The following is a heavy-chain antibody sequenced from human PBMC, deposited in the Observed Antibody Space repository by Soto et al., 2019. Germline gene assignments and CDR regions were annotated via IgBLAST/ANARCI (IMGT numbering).Heavy chain of an antibody. CDR3: ARVYDFWSGNYYYYGMDV. CDR2: IYYRRST. D-gene: IGHD3-3*01. V-gene: IGHV4-61*08. CDR1: GGSVSSGGYY. J-gene: IGHJ6*02. Sequence: QVQLQESSPGLVKPAETLSLTGTVSGGSVSSGGYYWSWIRQPPGKGLEWIGYIYYRRSTNYNPSLKSRGTISVDTSKNQFSLKLSSVTAADTAVYYCARVYDFWSGNYYYYGMDVWGQGTTVTVSS.